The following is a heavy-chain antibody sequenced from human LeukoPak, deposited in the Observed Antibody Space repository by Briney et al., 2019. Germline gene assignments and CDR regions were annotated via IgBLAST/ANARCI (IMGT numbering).Heavy chain of an antibody. V-gene: IGHV5-51*01. J-gene: IGHJ4*02. CDR2: IYPGDSDT. CDR1: GYSFTSYW. D-gene: IGHD3-9*01. CDR3: TRSPDIDILTGYSRYYFDY. Sequence: GESLKISCKGSGYSFTSYWTGWVRQMPGKGLEWMGIIYPGDSDTRYSPSFQGQGTISADKSISTAYLQWNSLKASDTAIYYCTRSPDIDILTGYSRYYFDYWGQGTLVTVSS.